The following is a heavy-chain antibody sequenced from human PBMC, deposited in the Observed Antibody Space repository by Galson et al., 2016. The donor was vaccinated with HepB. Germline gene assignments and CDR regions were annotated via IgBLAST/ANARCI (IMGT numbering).Heavy chain of an antibody. V-gene: IGHV3-7*01. CDR3: ARRSCTAVACYSASYRCFDS. Sequence: SLRLSCADSTFTFSNYWMTWVRQAPGKGLEWVANIKPDGSEKYYVDSVKGRFTISRDNAKKSLYLQMSSLRAEDTAVYYCARRSCTAVACYSASYRCFDSWGQGTLVTVSS. D-gene: IGHD2-15*01. CDR2: IKPDGSEK. CDR1: TFTFSNYW. J-gene: IGHJ4*02.